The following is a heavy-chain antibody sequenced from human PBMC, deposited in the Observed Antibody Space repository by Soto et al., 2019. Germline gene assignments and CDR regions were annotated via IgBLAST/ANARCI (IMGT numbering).Heavy chain of an antibody. J-gene: IGHJ3*01. CDR2: INPGKASQ. D-gene: IGHD3-10*01. CDR1: GYTFTKHY. CDR3: ARGSSSGSGGTGVLNV. Sequence: QVQLAQSGAEVKKPGASVKVSCQASGYTFTKHYMHWVRQAPGQGLEWMGVINPGKASQRYAQKFQGRVTVTSDTSTRTVCMELTSLTSDDTAVYYCARGSSSGSGGTGVLNVWGQGTMVTVSS. V-gene: IGHV1-46*01.